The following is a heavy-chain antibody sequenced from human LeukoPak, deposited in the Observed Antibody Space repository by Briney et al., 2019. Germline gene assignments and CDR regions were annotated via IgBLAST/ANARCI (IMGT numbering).Heavy chain of an antibody. V-gene: IGHV3-7*04. D-gene: IGHD6-19*01. Sequence: GGSLRLSCAASVFSFSTYWMSWVRQAPGKGLEWVANMKQDGSEKYYVDSVKGRFTISRDNAKNSLYLQMNSLRVEDTAVYYCARAWSYSTGWYNYWGQGTLVTVSS. CDR1: VFSFSTYW. CDR3: ARAWSYSTGWYNY. J-gene: IGHJ4*02. CDR2: MKQDGSEK.